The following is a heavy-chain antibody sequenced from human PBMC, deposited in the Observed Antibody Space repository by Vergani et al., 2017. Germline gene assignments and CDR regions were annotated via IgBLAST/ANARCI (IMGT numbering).Heavy chain of an antibody. Sequence: EVQLLESGGGLVQPGGSLRLSCAASGFTFSSYAMSWVRQAPGKGLEWVSAISGSGGSTYYADTVKGRFTISRDNSKNKLYLQMNSRRAEDTAVYYCAKVISEFSSGYDYWGQGTLVTVSS. D-gene: IGHD3-3*01. CDR3: AKVISEFSSGYDY. CDR2: ISGSGGST. CDR1: GFTFSSYA. V-gene: IGHV3-23*01. J-gene: IGHJ4*02.